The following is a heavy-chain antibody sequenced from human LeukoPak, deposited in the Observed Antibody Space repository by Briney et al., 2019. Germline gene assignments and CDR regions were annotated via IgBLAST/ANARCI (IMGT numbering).Heavy chain of an antibody. V-gene: IGHV3-21*01. D-gene: IGHD5-12*01. J-gene: IGHJ5*02. Sequence: GGCLRLSCAASGFTFSIYRMNSVRQAPGEGLGWLSSITSSSNYIYYADSVKGRFTISRDNVQNSLYLQLNSLRAEDTAVYYCAKDKYSGTWYWLDPWGQGTLVTVSS. CDR3: AKDKYSGTWYWLDP. CDR1: GFTFSIYR. CDR2: ITSSSNYI.